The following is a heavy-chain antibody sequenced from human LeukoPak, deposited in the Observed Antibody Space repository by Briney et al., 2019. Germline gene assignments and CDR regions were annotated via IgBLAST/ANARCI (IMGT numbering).Heavy chain of an antibody. J-gene: IGHJ4*02. CDR2: IYPGDSDT. V-gene: IGHV5-51*01. D-gene: IGHD3-16*02. Sequence: GESLKISCKGSGYSFTSYWIGWVRQMPGKGLEWMGIIYPGDSDTRYSPSFQGQVTISADKSISTAYLQWSSLKASDTAMYYCARLVSFGAWGSYRQDYWGQGTLVTVSS. CDR1: GYSFTSYW. CDR3: ARLVSFGAWGSYRQDY.